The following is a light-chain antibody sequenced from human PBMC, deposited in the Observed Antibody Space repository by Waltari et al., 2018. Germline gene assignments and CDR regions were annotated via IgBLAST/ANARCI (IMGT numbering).Light chain of an antibody. V-gene: IGLV2-14*03. CDR3: SSFTSSTTWV. J-gene: IGLJ3*02. CDR2: DVT. Sequence: QSALTQPASVSGSPGQSITISCIGTSSDIGAYDYVSWYQQTPGKAPKLLIYDVTKWPSGISNRFSASKSCNTASLTISGLQTEDEAHYYCSSFTSSTTWVFGGGTKVTVL. CDR1: SSDIGAYDY.